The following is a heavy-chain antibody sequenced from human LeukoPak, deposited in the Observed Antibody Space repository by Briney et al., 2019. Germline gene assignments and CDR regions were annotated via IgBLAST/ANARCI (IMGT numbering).Heavy chain of an antibody. CDR3: ARDRLHCSGGSCYSQLFDY. V-gene: IGHV3-30*19. Sequence: GRSLRLSCAASGFTFSSFGMHCVRQAPGKGLEWVTVVLKDGTDKDYADSVKGRFTISRDNSKKTLYLQMNSLRAEDTAVYYCARDRLHCSGGSCYSQLFDYWGQGTLVTVSS. D-gene: IGHD2-15*01. CDR2: VLKDGTDK. J-gene: IGHJ4*02. CDR1: GFTFSSFG.